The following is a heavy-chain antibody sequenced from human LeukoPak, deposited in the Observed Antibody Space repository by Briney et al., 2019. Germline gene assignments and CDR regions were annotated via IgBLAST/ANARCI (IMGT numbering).Heavy chain of an antibody. CDR1: EFRFSSYS. J-gene: IGHJ6*03. D-gene: IGHD6-13*01. CDR3: ARDRIAAAGYYYMDV. CDR2: ISSSSSYI. Sequence: GGSLRLSCAASEFRFSSYSMNWVRQAPGEGLEWVSFISSSSSYIYYADSVKGRFTISRDNSKNTLYLQMNSLRSEDTAVYYCARDRIAAAGYYYMDVWGKGTTVTVSS. V-gene: IGHV3-21*04.